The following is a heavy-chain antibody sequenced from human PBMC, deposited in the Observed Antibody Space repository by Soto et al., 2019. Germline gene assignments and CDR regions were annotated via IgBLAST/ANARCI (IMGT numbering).Heavy chain of an antibody. CDR1: GGSISSGGYY. V-gene: IGHV4-31*03. D-gene: IGHD5-12*01. CDR3: ARVALSGYDL. CDR2: IYYSGST. J-gene: IGHJ5*02. Sequence: SETLSLTCTVSGGSISSGGYYWSWIRQHPGKGLEWIGYIYYSGSTYYNPSLKSRVTISVDTSKNQFSLKLSSVTAADTAVYYCARVALSGYDLWGQGTLVTVSS.